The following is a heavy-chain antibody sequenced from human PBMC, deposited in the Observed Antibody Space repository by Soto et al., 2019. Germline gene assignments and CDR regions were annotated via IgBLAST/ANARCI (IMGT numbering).Heavy chain of an antibody. CDR1: GGSISSGGYY. D-gene: IGHD3-10*01. Sequence: LRLSCTVSGGSISSGGYYWSWIRQHPGKGLEWIGYIYYSGSTYYNPSLKSRVTISVDTSKNQFSLKLSSVTAADTAVYYCAIDRGMRAFDIWGQGTMVTVSS. J-gene: IGHJ3*02. V-gene: IGHV4-31*03. CDR2: IYYSGST. CDR3: AIDRGMRAFDI.